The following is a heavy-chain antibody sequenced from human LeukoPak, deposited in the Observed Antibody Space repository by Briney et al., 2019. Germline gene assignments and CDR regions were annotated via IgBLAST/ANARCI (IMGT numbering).Heavy chain of an antibody. V-gene: IGHV3-23*01. Sequence: PGGSLRLSCAASGFTLSSYAVSWVRQAPGKGLECVSAISGSGGSTYYADSVKGRFTISRDNSKNTLYLQMNSLRAEDTAVYYCAKDIPLGARIVGATGYWGQGTLVTVSS. CDR2: ISGSGGST. CDR3: AKDIPLGARIVGATGY. D-gene: IGHD1-26*01. J-gene: IGHJ4*02. CDR1: GFTLSSYA.